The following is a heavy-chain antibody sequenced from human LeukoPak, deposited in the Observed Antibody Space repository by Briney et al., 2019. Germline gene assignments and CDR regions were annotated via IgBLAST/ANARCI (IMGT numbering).Heavy chain of an antibody. Sequence: ASVKVSCKVSGYTLTELSMHWVRQAPGKGLEWMGGFDPEDGETIYAQKFQGRVTMTEDASTDTVYMELSSLRSEDTAVYYCATTSADIVATNPSPYNWFDPWGQGTLVTVSS. J-gene: IGHJ5*02. CDR1: GYTLTELS. CDR2: FDPEDGET. V-gene: IGHV1-24*01. D-gene: IGHD5-12*01. CDR3: ATTSADIVATNPSPYNWFDP.